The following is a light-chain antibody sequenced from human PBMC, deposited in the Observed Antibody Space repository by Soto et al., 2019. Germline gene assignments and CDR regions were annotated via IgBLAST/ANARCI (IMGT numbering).Light chain of an antibody. CDR2: EVS. Sequence: QSVLTQPASVSGSPGESIAISCTGTISDVGTYNLVSWFQQHPGKAPKLMIFEVSERPSGVSNRFSGSKSGNAASLTISGLQAEDEADYYCCSYAGGATYGFGTGTEVTVL. V-gene: IGLV2-23*02. CDR3: CSYAGGATYG. J-gene: IGLJ1*01. CDR1: ISDVGTYNL.